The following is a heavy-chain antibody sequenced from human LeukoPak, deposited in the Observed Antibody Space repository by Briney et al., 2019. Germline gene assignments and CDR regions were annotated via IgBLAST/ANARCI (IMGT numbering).Heavy chain of an antibody. CDR1: GGSISSSSYY. D-gene: IGHD3-16*01. CDR2: IYYTGST. J-gene: IGHJ4*02. Sequence: SETLSLTCTVSGGSISSSSYYWGWIRQPPGKGLEWIGSIYYTGSTYYNPSLKSRLTISLRTSNNQSSLKLSSVTAADTAVYYCARGGIVPPFDYWGQGTLVTVSS. V-gene: IGHV4-39*07. CDR3: ARGGIVPPFDY.